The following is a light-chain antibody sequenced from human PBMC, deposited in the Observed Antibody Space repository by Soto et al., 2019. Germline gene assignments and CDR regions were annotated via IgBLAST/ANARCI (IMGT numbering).Light chain of an antibody. CDR1: QSISSW. Sequence: DIQMTQSPSTLSASVGDRVTITCRASQSISSWLAWYQQKRGKAPKLLIYDASSLESGVPSRFSGSGSGTEFTLTISSLQPDDFAPYYCQQYTSYSWTFGQGTKVEI. V-gene: IGKV1-5*01. J-gene: IGKJ1*01. CDR3: QQYTSYSWT. CDR2: DAS.